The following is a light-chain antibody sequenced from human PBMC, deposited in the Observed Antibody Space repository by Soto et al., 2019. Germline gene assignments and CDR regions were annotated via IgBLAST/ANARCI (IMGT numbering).Light chain of an antibody. CDR2: EVT. J-gene: IGLJ2*01. CDR1: SNDVGRYNF. Sequence: QSALTQPPSASGSPGQSVTISCTGTSNDVGRYNFVSWYQQHPGKAPKLMIYEVTKRPPGVPDRFSGFKSGNTASLTVSGLQGDDEADYYCASYAGDISLFGGGTKLTVL. V-gene: IGLV2-8*01. CDR3: ASYAGDISL.